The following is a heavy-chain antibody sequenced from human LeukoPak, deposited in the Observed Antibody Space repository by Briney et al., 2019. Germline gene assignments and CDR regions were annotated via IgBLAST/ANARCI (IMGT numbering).Heavy chain of an antibody. CDR3: ARGGDVDTAMVRRFDP. D-gene: IGHD5-18*01. J-gene: IGHJ5*02. Sequence: SGTLSLTCAVSGGSISSSNWWSWVRQPPGKGLEWIGEIYHSGSTNYNPSLKSRVTISVDKSKNQFSLKLSSVTAADTAVYYCARGGDVDTAMVRRFDPWGQGTLVTVSS. CDR2: IYHSGST. CDR1: GGSISSSNW. V-gene: IGHV4-4*02.